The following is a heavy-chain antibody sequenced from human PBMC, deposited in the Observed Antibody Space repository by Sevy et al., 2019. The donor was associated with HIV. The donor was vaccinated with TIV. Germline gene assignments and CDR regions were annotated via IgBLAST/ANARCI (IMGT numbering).Heavy chain of an antibody. Sequence: SETLSLTCAVYGGSFSGYYWSWIRQPPGKGLEWSGEINHSGSTNYNPSLKSRVTISVDTSKNQFSLKLSSVTAADTAVYYCARAEYSSSWYPKYFQHWGQGTLVTVSS. V-gene: IGHV4-34*01. CDR1: GGSFSGYY. J-gene: IGHJ1*01. CDR2: INHSGST. D-gene: IGHD6-13*01. CDR3: ARAEYSSSWYPKYFQH.